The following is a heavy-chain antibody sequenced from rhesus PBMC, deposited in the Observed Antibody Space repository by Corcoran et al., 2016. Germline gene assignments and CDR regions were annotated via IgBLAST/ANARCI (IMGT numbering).Heavy chain of an antibody. CDR1: GGSISDSYR. D-gene: IGHD1-1-1*01. Sequence: QVQLQESGPGVVKPSETLSLTCAVSGGSISDSYRWNWIRQPPGKGLEWIGYIYGDSTSTNTNPSLKSRVTISKDTAKNQFSLKQSSVTDADTAVYYCARDLAGTFYYYGLDSWGQGVVVTVSS. CDR3: ARDLAGTFYYYGLDS. J-gene: IGHJ6*01. CDR2: IYGDSTST. V-gene: IGHV4S10*01.